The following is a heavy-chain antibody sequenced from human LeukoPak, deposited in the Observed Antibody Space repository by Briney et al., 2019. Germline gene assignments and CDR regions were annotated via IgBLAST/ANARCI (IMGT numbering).Heavy chain of an antibody. Sequence: SGPTLVKPTQTLTLTCTFSGFSLSTRGMCVSWIRQPPGKALEWLSRIDWDDDKYYSTSLKTRLTISKDTSKNQVVLTMTNMDPVDTATYYCARSSITVFGVVIIPDAFDIWGQGTMVTVSS. V-gene: IGHV2-70*11. J-gene: IGHJ3*02. D-gene: IGHD3-3*01. CDR2: IDWDDDK. CDR3: ARSSITVFGVVIIPDAFDI. CDR1: GFSLSTRGMC.